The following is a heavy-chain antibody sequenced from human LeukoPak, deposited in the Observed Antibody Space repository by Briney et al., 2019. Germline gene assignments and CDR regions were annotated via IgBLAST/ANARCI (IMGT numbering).Heavy chain of an antibody. CDR1: GGSIRNYY. CDR3: ARDGGTKKVLDN. V-gene: IGHV4-59*01. J-gene: IGHJ4*02. D-gene: IGHD3-16*01. Sequence: SETLSLTCTASGGSIRNYYWSWIRQPPGKGLEWIGYIYYTGSTNYNPSLKSRGTISVDTSKNQFSLKLSSVTAADTAVYYCARDGGTKKVLDNWGQGTLVTVSS. CDR2: IYYTGST.